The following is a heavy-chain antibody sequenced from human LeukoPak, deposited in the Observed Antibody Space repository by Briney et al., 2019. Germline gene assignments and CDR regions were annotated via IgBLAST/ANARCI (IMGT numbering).Heavy chain of an antibody. CDR2: SNAGNGNT. CDR3: ARAYNYYDSSGYYLGYYFDY. Sequence: GASVKVSCKASGYTFTSYGISWVRQAPGQRLEWMGWSNAGNGNTKYSQEFQGRVTITRDTSASTAYMELSSLRSEDMAVYYCARAYNYYDSSGYYLGYYFDYWGQGTLVTVSS. V-gene: IGHV1-3*02. D-gene: IGHD3-22*01. CDR1: GYTFTSYG. J-gene: IGHJ4*02.